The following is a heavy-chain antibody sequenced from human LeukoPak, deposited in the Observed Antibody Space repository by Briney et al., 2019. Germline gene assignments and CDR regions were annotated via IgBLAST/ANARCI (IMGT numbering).Heavy chain of an antibody. V-gene: IGHV1-69*05. CDR2: IIPIFGTA. J-gene: IGHJ4*02. D-gene: IGHD5-24*01. CDR3: AIPQVEMATIKGPHGY. CDR1: GGTFSSYA. Sequence: ASVKVSCKASGGTFSSYAISWVRQAPGQGLEWMGGIIPIFGTANYAQKFQGRVTITTDESTSTAYMELSSLRSEDTAVYYCAIPQVEMATIKGPHGYWGQGTLVTVSS.